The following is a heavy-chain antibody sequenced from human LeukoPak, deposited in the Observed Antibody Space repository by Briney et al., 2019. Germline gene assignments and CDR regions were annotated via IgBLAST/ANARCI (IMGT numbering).Heavy chain of an antibody. V-gene: IGHV1-2*04. Sequence: ASVTVSCKASGYTFTGYYMHWVRQAPGQGLEWMGWINPNSGGTNYAQKFQGWVTMTRDTSISTAYMELSRLRSDDTAVYYCARGSPRALLWFGELFDYFDYWGQGTLVTVSS. J-gene: IGHJ4*02. CDR3: ARGSPRALLWFGELFDYFDY. D-gene: IGHD3-10*01. CDR1: GYTFTGYY. CDR2: INPNSGGT.